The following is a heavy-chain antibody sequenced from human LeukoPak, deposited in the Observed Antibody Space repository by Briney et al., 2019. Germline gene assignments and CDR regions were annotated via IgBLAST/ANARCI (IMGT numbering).Heavy chain of an antibody. J-gene: IGHJ4*02. D-gene: IGHD1-26*01. CDR1: GFTFSSYW. CDR2: IKQDGSEK. CDR3: ARESLVGAFDY. V-gene: IGHV3-7*01. Sequence: GGSLRLSCAASGFTFSSYWMSWVRQAPGKGLEWVANIKQDGSEKYYVDSVKGRFTISRDNAKNSLHLQMNSLRAEDTAVYYCARESLVGAFDYWGQGTLVTVSS.